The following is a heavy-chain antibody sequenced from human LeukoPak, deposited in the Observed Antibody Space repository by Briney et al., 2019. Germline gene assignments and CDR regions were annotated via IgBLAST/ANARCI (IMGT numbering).Heavy chain of an antibody. CDR3: ARGRPRVRYCSGGSCPGNELGV. CDR1: GGSFSGYY. J-gene: IGHJ6*04. CDR2: INHSGST. V-gene: IGHV4-34*01. Sequence: SETLSLTCAVYGGSFSGYYWSWIRQPPGKGLEWIGEINHSGSTNYNPSLKSRVTISVDTSKNQFSLKLSSVTAADTAVYYCARGRPRVRYCSGGSCPGNELGVWGKGTTVTVSS. D-gene: IGHD2-15*01.